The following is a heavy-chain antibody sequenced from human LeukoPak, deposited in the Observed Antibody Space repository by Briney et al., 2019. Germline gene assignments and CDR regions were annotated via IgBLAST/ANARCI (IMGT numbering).Heavy chain of an antibody. CDR3: ARDRDSSGWYKGPLDY. J-gene: IGHJ4*02. D-gene: IGHD6-19*01. CDR2: IIPIFGTA. CDR1: GGTFSSYA. V-gene: IGHV1-69*13. Sequence: SVKVSCKASGGTFSSYAISWVRQAHGQGLEWMGGIIPIFGTANYAQKFQGRVTITADESTSTAYMELSSLRSEDTAVYYCARDRDSSGWYKGPLDYWGQGTLVTVSS.